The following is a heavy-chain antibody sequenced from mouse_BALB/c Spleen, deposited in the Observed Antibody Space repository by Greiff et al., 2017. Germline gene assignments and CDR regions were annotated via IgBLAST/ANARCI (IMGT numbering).Heavy chain of an antibody. CDR1: GFNIKDTY. J-gene: IGHJ2*01. CDR2: IDPANGNT. D-gene: IGHD3-3*01. V-gene: IGHV14-3*02. CDR3: ARDPGGLYYFDY. Sequence: VQLKESGAELVKPGASVKLSCTASGFNIKDTYMHWVKQRPEQGLEWIGRIDPANGNTKYDPKFQGKATITADTSSNTAYLQLSSLTSEDTAVYYCARDPGGLYYFDYWGQGTTLTVSS.